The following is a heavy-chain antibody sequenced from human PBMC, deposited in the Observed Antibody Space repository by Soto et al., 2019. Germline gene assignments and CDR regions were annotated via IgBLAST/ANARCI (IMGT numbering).Heavy chain of an antibody. Sequence: GGSLRLSCAASGFTFRSYSMNWVRQAPGKGLEWVSYIDSVGTVYYADSVKGRFTISRDNAQNSLYLQMKSLRDEDTAIYYCARELYVSGPYYFDYWGQRILVTVSS. CDR2: IDSVGTV. D-gene: IGHD3-16*02. CDR3: ARELYVSGPYYFDY. CDR1: GFTFRSYS. J-gene: IGHJ4*02. V-gene: IGHV3-48*02.